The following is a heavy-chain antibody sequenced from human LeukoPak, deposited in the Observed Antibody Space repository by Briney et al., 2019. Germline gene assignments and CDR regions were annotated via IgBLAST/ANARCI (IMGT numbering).Heavy chain of an antibody. CDR3: ARAIQFGGYLDF. CDR1: GFTVSSNY. D-gene: IGHD2-15*01. V-gene: IGHV3-53*01. J-gene: IGHJ4*02. CDR2: IYGGGTT. Sequence: GGSLRLSCAASGFTVSSNYMSWVRQAPGKGLEWVSVIYGGGTTYYADSVQGRFTISSDNSKNTLYLQMNSLRAEDTAVYYCARAIQFGGYLDFWGQGTLVTVSS.